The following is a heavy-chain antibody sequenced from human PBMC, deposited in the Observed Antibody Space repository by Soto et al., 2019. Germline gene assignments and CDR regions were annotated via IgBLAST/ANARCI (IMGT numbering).Heavy chain of an antibody. J-gene: IGHJ4*02. CDR3: VRDSGAKLSSS. D-gene: IGHD6-13*01. CDR2: IVPIYRTA. V-gene: IGHV1-69*13. Sequence: SVEVSSTASGGTFSSYRINWVRQAPGQGLEWVGGIVPIYRTADYAQKFQGRVTITADESARTSYMELRSLKSQDTAVYYCVRDSGAKLSSSWGQGTLVTVSS. CDR1: GGTFSSYR.